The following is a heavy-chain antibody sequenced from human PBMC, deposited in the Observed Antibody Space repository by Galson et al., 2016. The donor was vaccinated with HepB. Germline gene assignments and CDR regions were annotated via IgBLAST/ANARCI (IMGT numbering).Heavy chain of an antibody. D-gene: IGHD3-22*01. CDR2: IIPTLGPP. CDR1: GGTFSTFA. CDR3: ARDHYFDSGGYSGWFDP. Sequence: SVKVSCKASGGTFSTFAISWVRQAPGQGLEWMGGIIPTLGPPNSAQKFQGRVTITADESTSTVYMDLNSLRSDDTAVYFCARDHYFDSGGYSGWFDPWGQGTLVTVSS. J-gene: IGHJ5*02. V-gene: IGHV1-69*13.